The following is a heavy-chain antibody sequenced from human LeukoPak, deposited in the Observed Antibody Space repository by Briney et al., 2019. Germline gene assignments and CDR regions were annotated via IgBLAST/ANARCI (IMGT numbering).Heavy chain of an antibody. CDR1: GFTFSSYA. V-gene: IGHV3-23*01. D-gene: IGHD3-22*01. CDR3: AKDHLSFGVVVITGYYGMDV. Sequence: PGGSLRHSCAASGFTFSSYAMSWVRQAPGKGLEWVSAISGSGGSTYYADSVKGRFTISRDNSKNTLYLQMNSLRAEDTAVYYCAKDHLSFGVVVITGYYGMDVWGQGTTVTVSS. J-gene: IGHJ6*02. CDR2: ISGSGGST.